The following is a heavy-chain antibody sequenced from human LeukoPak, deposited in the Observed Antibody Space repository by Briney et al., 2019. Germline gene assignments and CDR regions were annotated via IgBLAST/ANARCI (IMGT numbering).Heavy chain of an antibody. CDR1: GFTFSNYV. CDR2: ISYDGSNK. CDR3: AREAFLAVAGYFDY. V-gene: IGHV3-30-3*01. D-gene: IGHD6-19*01. J-gene: IGHJ4*02. Sequence: GGSLRLSCAASGFTFSNYVMSWVRQAPGKGLEWVAVISYDGSNKYYADSVKGRFTISRDSSKNTLYLQMNSLRAEDTAVYYCAREAFLAVAGYFDYWGQGTLVTVSS.